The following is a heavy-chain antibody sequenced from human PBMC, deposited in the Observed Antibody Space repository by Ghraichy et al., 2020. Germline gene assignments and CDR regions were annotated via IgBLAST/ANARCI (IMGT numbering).Heavy chain of an antibody. J-gene: IGHJ3*02. CDR2: ISAYNGNT. V-gene: IGHV1-18*04. CDR3: ARGEDIVVVPAAVDAFDI. D-gene: IGHD2-2*01. Sequence: ASVKVSCKASGYTFTSYGISWVRQAPGQGLEWMGLISAYNGNTNYAQKLQGRVTMTTDTSTSTAYMELRSLRSDDTAVYYCARGEDIVVVPAAVDAFDIWGQGTMVTVSS. CDR1: GYTFTSYG.